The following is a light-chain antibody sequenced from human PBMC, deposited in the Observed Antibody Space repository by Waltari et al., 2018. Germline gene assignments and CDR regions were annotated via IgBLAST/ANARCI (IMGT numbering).Light chain of an antibody. CDR2: AVS. CDR3: SSYAGSNNLL. J-gene: IGLJ2*01. V-gene: IGLV2-8*01. CDR1: SSDVGGYNY. Sequence: QSALTQPPSASGSPRQSVTISCTGTSSDVGGYNYVPWYQHPPGKAPKLMIYAVSWRPSGVPDRFSGSKSGNTASLTVSGLQAEDEADYYCSSYAGSNNLLFGGGTKLTVL.